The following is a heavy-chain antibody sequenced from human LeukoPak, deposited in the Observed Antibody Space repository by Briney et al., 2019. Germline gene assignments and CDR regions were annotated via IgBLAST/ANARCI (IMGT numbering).Heavy chain of an antibody. CDR2: INPNSGGT. CDR3: ARDILRSTSFYYYYMDV. CDR1: GYTFTSYG. D-gene: IGHD2-2*01. Sequence: ASVKVSCKASGYTFTSYGISWVRQAPGQGLEWMGWINPNSGGTNYAQKFQGRVTMTRDTSISTAYMELSRLRSDDTAVYYCARDILRSTSFYYYYMDVWGKGTTVTVSS. V-gene: IGHV1-2*02. J-gene: IGHJ6*03.